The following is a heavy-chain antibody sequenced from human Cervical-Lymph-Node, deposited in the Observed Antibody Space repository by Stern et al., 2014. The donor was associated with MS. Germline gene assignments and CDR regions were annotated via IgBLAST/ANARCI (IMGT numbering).Heavy chain of an antibody. D-gene: IGHD2-2*01. CDR1: GDSITNYY. V-gene: IGHV4-4*07. CDR3: AREGCTRTICYVDEAFDI. J-gene: IGHJ3*02. CDR2: VYTSGST. Sequence: QMQLVQSGPGLVKPSETLSLTCTVSGDSITNYYWSWIRQPAGKGLEWVGRVYTSGSTNHNPSLKSRVTMSVDTSKNQLSLKLRSVTAADTAVYYCAREGCTRTICYVDEAFDIWGQGTMVTVSA.